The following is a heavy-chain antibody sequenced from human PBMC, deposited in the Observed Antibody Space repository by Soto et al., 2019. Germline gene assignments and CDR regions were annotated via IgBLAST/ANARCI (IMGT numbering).Heavy chain of an antibody. CDR2: FDPEDGET. V-gene: IGHV1-24*01. Sequence: TSVKVSCKVSGYTLTELSMHWVRQAPGKGLEWMGGFDPEDGETIYAQKFQGRVTMTEDTSTATAYMELSSLRSEDTAVYYCATLGPNSSSWIHDYWGQGTLVTVSS. D-gene: IGHD6-13*01. CDR3: ATLGPNSSSWIHDY. CDR1: GYTLTELS. J-gene: IGHJ4*02.